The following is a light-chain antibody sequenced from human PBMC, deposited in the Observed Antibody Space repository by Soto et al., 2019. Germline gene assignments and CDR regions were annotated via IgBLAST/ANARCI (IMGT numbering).Light chain of an antibody. CDR3: QQSYSIHT. Sequence: IQVPHPPSSLSESFVYIFTISFRASQSISGYLSWYQQKPGKAPILLIYAASTLQTGVPSRFSGSASGTDFTLTISSLQPEDFATYYCQQSYSIHTFGQGTRLEI. CDR1: QSISGY. CDR2: AAS. J-gene: IGKJ5*01. V-gene: IGKV1-39*01.